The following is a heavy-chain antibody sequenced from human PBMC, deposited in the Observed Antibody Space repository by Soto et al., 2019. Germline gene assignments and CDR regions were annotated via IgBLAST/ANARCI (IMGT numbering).Heavy chain of an antibody. Sequence: MXLSCAASGFTFSSYAMSWVRQAPGKGLEWVSAISGSGGSTYYADSVKGRFTISRDNSKNTLYLQMNSLRAEDTAVYYCEKATPEGSSWYRFDPWGQGTLVTVYS. CDR3: EKATPEGSSWYRFDP. D-gene: IGHD6-13*01. J-gene: IGHJ5*02. V-gene: IGHV3-23*01. CDR2: ISGSGGST. CDR1: GFTFSSYA.